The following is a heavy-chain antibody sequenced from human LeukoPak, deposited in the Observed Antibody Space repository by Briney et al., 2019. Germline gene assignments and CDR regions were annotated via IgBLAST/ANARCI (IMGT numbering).Heavy chain of an antibody. J-gene: IGHJ5*02. CDR3: ARGGLVLLWFGELGIDWFDP. CDR2: INISGGST. D-gene: IGHD3-10*01. CDR1: GYTFTSYY. V-gene: IGHV1-46*01. Sequence: GASVKVSCKASGYTFTSYYMHWVRHAPGQGIERMGIINISGGSTSYAQKFQGRVTMTRDTSTSTVYMELSSLRSEDTAVYYCARGGLVLLWFGELGIDWFDPWSQGTLVTVSS.